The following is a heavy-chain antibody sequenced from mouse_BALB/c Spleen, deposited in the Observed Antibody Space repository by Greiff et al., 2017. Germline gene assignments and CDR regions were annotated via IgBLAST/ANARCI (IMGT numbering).Heavy chain of an antibody. CDR1: GFSLTSYG. Sequence: VKLVESGPGLVAPSQTLSLTCTASGFSLTSYGVHWVRQPPGKGLEWLGVIWAGGSTNYNSALMSRLSISKDNSKSRVFLKMNSLQTDDTAMYYCARGGGNYYFDYWGQGTTLTVSS. CDR3: ARGGGNYYFDY. D-gene: IGHD2-1*01. J-gene: IGHJ2*01. V-gene: IGHV2-9*02. CDR2: IWAGGST.